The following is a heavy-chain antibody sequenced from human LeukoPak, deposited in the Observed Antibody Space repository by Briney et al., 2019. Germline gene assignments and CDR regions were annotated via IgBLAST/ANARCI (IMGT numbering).Heavy chain of an antibody. V-gene: IGHV3-21*01. D-gene: IGHD5-24*01. CDR2: ISSSSYI. CDR3: ARGEVDVATIFIDY. J-gene: IGHJ4*02. CDR1: GITFSSYS. Sequence: GGSLRLSCVVSGITFSSYSMNWVRQAPGKGLEWVSSISSSSYIYYADSVKGRFTISRDNAKNSLYLQMNSLRAEDTAVYYCARGEVDVATIFIDYWGQGTLVTVSS.